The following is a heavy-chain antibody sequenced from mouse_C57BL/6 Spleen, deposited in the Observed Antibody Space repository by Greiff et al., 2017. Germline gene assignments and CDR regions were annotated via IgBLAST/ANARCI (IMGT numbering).Heavy chain of an antibody. D-gene: IGHD2-4*01. J-gene: IGHJ4*01. CDR2: INPNNGGT. CDR1: GYTFSDYT. Sequence: VQLQQSGPELVKPGASVKMSCTASGYTFSDYTMHWVKQSPGKSLEWIGYINPNNGGTSYNQKFKGKATLTVNKSSSTTYMELRSLTSEDSAVYYCAVYYDYDVYAMAYWGQGTSVTVSS. CDR3: AVYYDYDVYAMAY. V-gene: IGHV1-22*01.